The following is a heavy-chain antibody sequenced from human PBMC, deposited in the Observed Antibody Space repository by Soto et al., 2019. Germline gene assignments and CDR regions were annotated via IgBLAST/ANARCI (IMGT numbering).Heavy chain of an antibody. CDR1: GFTFSSYA. D-gene: IGHD6-25*01. CDR3: ATSKRDDYYYYGMDV. J-gene: IGHJ6*02. V-gene: IGHV3-23*01. CDR2: ISGSGGST. Sequence: GGSLRLSCAASGFTFSSYAMIWVRQAPGKGLEWVSAISGSGGSTYYADSVKGRFTISRDNSKNTLYLQMNSLGAEDTAVYYCATSKRDDYYYYGMDVWGQGTTVTVSS.